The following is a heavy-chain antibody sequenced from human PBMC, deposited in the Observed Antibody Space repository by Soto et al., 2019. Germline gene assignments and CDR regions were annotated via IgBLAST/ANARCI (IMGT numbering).Heavy chain of an antibody. CDR2: INAGNGNT. Sequence: ASVKVSCKASGYTFTSYPMHWVRQAPGQRLEWMGWINAGNGNTKYSQKFQGRVTITRDTSASTAYMELSSLRSEDTAVYYCARAPGGSSSFVDYWGQGTLVTVSS. V-gene: IGHV1-3*01. D-gene: IGHD6-6*01. CDR1: GYTFTSYP. CDR3: ARAPGGSSSFVDY. J-gene: IGHJ4*02.